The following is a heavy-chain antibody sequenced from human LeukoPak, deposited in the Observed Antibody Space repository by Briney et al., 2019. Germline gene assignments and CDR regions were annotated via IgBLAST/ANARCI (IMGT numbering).Heavy chain of an antibody. V-gene: IGHV3-49*03. CDR1: GFTFGDYS. D-gene: IGHD7-27*01. CDR2: IRSKAYGGTT. CDR3: TRDNNWGDSNFDY. J-gene: IGHJ4*02. Sequence: GGSLRLSCTASGFTFGDYSMSWFRQAPGKGLEWVGFIRSKAYGGTTEYAASVKDRFIISKDDSKNIAYLEMNGLKTEDTAVYYCTRDNNWGDSNFDYWGQGTLVTVSS.